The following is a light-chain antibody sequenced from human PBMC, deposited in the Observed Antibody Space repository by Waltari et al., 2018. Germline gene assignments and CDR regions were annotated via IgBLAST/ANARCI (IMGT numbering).Light chain of an antibody. CDR3: QQYNNWPPFT. CDR1: QSVSSN. J-gene: IGKJ3*01. CDR2: DAS. Sequence: EIVMTQSPATLSMSPGERATLSCRASQSVSSNLAWYQQKPAQAPRLLIYDASTRATGIPDRFSGSGSGTEFTLTISSLQSEDFAVYYCQQYNNWPPFTFGPGTKVDIK. V-gene: IGKV3-15*01.